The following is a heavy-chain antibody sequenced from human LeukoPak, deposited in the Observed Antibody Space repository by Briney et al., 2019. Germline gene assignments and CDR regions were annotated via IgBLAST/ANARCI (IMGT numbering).Heavy chain of an antibody. V-gene: IGHV4-4*07. J-gene: IGHJ5*02. D-gene: IGHD1-26*01. CDR2: VHTSGST. CDR1: GGSISSYY. Sequence: SETLSLTCTVSGGSISSYYWSWIRQPAGKGLEWIGRVHTSGSTNYNPSLKSRVTISVDNSKNQFSLKLSSVTAADTAIYYCARGLVGTTGEQNWFDPWGQGTLVTVSS. CDR3: ARGLVGTTGEQNWFDP.